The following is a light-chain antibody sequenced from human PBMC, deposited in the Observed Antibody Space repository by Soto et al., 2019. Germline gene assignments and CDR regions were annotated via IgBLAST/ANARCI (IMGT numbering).Light chain of an antibody. CDR3: SSYTSSSTRV. V-gene: IGLV2-14*01. Sequence: QSALTRPASVSGSPGQSITISCTGTSSDVGGYNYVSWYQQHPGKAPKLMIYEVSNRPSGVSNRFSGSKSGNTASLTISGIQAEDEANYYCSSYTSSSTRVFGRGTKLTVL. J-gene: IGLJ3*02. CDR1: SSDVGGYNY. CDR2: EVS.